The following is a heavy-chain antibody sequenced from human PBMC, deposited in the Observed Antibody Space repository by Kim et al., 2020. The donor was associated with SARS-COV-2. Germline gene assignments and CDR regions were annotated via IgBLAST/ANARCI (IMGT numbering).Heavy chain of an antibody. CDR2: LSRSGFNT. CDR3: ARDTFSSDDLQYYGMDV. J-gene: IGHJ6*02. Sequence: GGSLRLSCAASGFTFRDYAMTWVRQAPGKGLEWVSSLSRSGFNTYYADSVKGRFTFSSDNSKNTLYLQMDSLRAEDTAVYYCARDTFSSDDLQYYGMDVWGQGTTVTVSS. CDR1: GFTFRDYA. D-gene: IGHD6-13*01. V-gene: IGHV3-23*01.